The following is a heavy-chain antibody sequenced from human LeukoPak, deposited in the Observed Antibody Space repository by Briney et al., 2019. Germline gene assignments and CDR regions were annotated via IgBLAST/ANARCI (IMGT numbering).Heavy chain of an antibody. V-gene: IGHV1-18*01. CDR1: GYTFTTSG. CDR2: INVYNGNT. J-gene: IGHJ4*02. D-gene: IGHD2-2*01. CDR3: ARGLVVPAAMGEFDY. Sequence: ASVKVSCKASGYTFTTSGVNWVRQAPGQGLEWMGCINVYNGNTNYAQKFQGRITMTRDTSTSTAYMELRSLKSDDTAVYYCARGLVVPAAMGEFDYWGQGTLIAVSS.